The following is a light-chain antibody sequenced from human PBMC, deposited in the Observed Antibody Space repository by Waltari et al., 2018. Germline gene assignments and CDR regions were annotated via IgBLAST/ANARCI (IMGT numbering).Light chain of an antibody. J-gene: IGKJ4*01. CDR2: DAS. V-gene: IGKV3-11*01. CDR1: QSIRTS. Sequence: EVVLTQSPATLSLSPGERATLSCRASQSIRTSPAWYQQKPRHAPRLRIYDASKRATDIPATFSGNGSGTDFILTISSLEPEDFAIYYCQQRNNWPLTFGGGTKVEIK. CDR3: QQRNNWPLT.